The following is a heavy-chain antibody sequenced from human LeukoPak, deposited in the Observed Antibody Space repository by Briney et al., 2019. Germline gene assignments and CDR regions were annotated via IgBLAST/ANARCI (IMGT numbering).Heavy chain of an antibody. CDR3: ARETDFWRTLDY. Sequence: SETLSLTRTVSGFSISSYYWSWIRQPPGMGLEWIGYIYYSGSTNYNPSLKSRVTISVDTSKNQFSLSLSSVTAADTAVYYCARETDFWRTLDYWGQGTLVTVSS. CDR1: GFSISSYY. J-gene: IGHJ4*02. D-gene: IGHD3-3*01. V-gene: IGHV4-59*01. CDR2: IYYSGST.